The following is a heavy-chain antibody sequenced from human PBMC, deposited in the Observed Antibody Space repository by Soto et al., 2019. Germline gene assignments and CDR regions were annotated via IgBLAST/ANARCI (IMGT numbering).Heavy chain of an antibody. CDR3: ARLPKGSLVTA. J-gene: IGHJ4*02. D-gene: IGHD2-21*02. CDR1: GFSFSDYS. Sequence: LRLSCVASGFSFSDYSMNWVRQAPGKGLQWVSYISSSSDNTYYADSVKGRFTVSRDNAKNALFLQMNSLRDDDTATYYCARLPKGSLVTAWGQGTRVTVSS. V-gene: IGHV3-48*02. CDR2: ISSSSDNT.